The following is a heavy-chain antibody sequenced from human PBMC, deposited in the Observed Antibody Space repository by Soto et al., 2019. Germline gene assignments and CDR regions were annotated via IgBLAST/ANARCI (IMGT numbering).Heavy chain of an antibody. CDR1: VCGFSAGR. V-gene: IGHV3-23*01. J-gene: IGHJ6*02. Sequence: WGSLRQSGAASVCGFSAGRMSWVRQAPGKGLEWVSSVGGSGVNTYYGDSVKGRFTISRDNSKNTLYLQMNSLRADDTAVYYCRPAGRLYNGMDFWGLGTTVTVSS. CDR3: RPAGRLYNGMDF. D-gene: IGHD2-2*01. CDR2: VGGSGVNT.